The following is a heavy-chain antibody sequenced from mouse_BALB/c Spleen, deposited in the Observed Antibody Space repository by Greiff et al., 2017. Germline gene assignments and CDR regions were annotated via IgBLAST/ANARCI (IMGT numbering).Heavy chain of an antibody. Sequence: EVKLEESGPSLVKPSQTLSLTCSVTGDSITSGYWNWIRKFPGNKLEYMGYISYSGSTYYNPSLKSRISITRDTSKNQYYLQLNSVTTEDTATYYCASRDYGSSPFAYWGQGTLVTVSA. V-gene: IGHV3-8*02. D-gene: IGHD1-1*01. CDR1: GDSITSGY. CDR2: ISYSGST. CDR3: ASRDYGSSPFAY. J-gene: IGHJ3*01.